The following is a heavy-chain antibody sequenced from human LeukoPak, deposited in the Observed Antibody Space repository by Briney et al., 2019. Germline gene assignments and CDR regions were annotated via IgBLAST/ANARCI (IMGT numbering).Heavy chain of an antibody. Sequence: SETLSLTCTVSGYSISSGYYWGWIRQPPGKGLEWIGSIYHSGSTYYNPSLKSRVTISVDTSKNQFSLKLSSVTAADTAVYYCAREGVGATGNDYWGQGTLVTVSS. CDR3: AREGVGATGNDY. CDR2: IYHSGST. CDR1: GYSISSGYY. D-gene: IGHD1-26*01. V-gene: IGHV4-38-2*02. J-gene: IGHJ4*02.